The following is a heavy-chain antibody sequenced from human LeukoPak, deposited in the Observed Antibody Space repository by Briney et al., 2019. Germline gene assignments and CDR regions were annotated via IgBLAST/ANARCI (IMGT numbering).Heavy chain of an antibody. V-gene: IGHV3-30*03. Sequence: PGGSLRLSCAASEFTFSTYGMHWVRQAPGKGLEWVAVISYDGSYKFYADSVKGRFTISRDISKNTLYLQMNSLRAEDTAVYYCARRAYNWGAFDIWGQGTMVTVSS. CDR2: ISYDGSYK. CDR1: EFTFSTYG. D-gene: IGHD5-24*01. CDR3: ARRAYNWGAFDI. J-gene: IGHJ3*02.